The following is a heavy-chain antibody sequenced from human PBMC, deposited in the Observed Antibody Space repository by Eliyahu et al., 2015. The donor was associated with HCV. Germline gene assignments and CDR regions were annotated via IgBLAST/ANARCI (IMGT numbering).Heavy chain of an antibody. J-gene: IGHJ5*02. D-gene: IGHD3-16*01. Sequence: QVQLVESGGGVVQPGXSLSLSXAASGFTFGSYALPXVRQAPGKGLEXVXVISNXGSNKXYADXVKGRFTISRDNSKNTLFLQMDSLRAEDTAVYYCAKKRAGGTGDLFDPWGQGTXVTVSS. V-gene: IGHV3-30*04. CDR1: GFTFGSYA. CDR2: ISNXGSNK. CDR3: AKKRAGGTGDLFDP.